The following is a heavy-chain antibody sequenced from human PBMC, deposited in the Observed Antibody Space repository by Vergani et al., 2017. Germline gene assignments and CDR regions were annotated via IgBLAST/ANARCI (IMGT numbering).Heavy chain of an antibody. CDR3: ARDRVVLMVYAIPTNDAFDI. D-gene: IGHD2-8*01. Sequence: VQLVQSGAEVKKPGESLKISCKGSGYSFTSYGISWVRQAPGQGLEWMGRIIPIFGTANYAQQFQGRVTITEDESTSAAYMELSSLRSEDTAVYYCARDRVVLMVYAIPTNDAFDIWGQGTMVTVSS. CDR1: GYSFTSYG. V-gene: IGHV1-69*18. CDR2: IIPIFGTA. J-gene: IGHJ3*02.